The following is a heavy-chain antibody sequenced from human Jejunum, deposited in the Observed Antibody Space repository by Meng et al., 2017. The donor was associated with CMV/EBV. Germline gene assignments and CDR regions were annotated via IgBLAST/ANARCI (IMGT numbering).Heavy chain of an antibody. D-gene: IGHD6-6*01. CDR3: ARDLIAARPGWFDP. CDR1: GYTFTNYG. J-gene: IGHJ5*02. V-gene: IGHV1-18*01. Sequence: QAPLVQSGGEVKKPGASVKVSCTASGYTFTNYGITWVRQAPGQGLEWMGWINAYNGDTTYAQTLQGRVTMTTDTSTSTAYMELRSLRSDDTAVYYCARDLIAARPGWFDPWGQGTLVTVSS. CDR2: INAYNGDT.